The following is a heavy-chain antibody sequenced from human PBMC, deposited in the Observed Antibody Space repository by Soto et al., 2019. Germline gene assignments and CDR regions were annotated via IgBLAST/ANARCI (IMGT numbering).Heavy chain of an antibody. J-gene: IGHJ5*02. CDR3: ARHFYYDFWSGYSRKSWFDP. CDR1: GGSISSYY. D-gene: IGHD3-3*01. V-gene: IGHV4-59*08. CDR2: IYYSGST. Sequence: SETLSLTCTVSGGSISSYYWSWIRQPPGKGLEWIGYIYYSGSTNYNPSLKSRVTISVDTSKKQFSLKLSSVTAADTAVYYCARHFYYDFWSGYSRKSWFDPWGQGTLVTVSS.